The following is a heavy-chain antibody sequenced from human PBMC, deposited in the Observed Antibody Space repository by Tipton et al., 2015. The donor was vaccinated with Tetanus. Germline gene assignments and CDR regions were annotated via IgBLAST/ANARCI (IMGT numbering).Heavy chain of an antibody. D-gene: IGHD6-13*01. Sequence: SVKGRFTISRGNSKNTVYLQMNSLRDDDTAVYYCARAFFAAATSWGQGTLVTVSS. V-gene: IGHV3-30*07. J-gene: IGHJ5*02. CDR3: ARAFFAAATS.